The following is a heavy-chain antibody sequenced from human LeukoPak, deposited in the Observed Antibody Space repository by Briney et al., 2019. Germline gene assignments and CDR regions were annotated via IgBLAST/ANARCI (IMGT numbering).Heavy chain of an antibody. CDR3: ARVGQTEVIVVVAADAFDI. J-gene: IGHJ3*02. D-gene: IGHD2-15*01. V-gene: IGHV3-7*01. Sequence: GGSLRLSRAASGFTFSSYWMSWVRQAPGKGLEWVANIKQDGSEKYYVDSVKGRFTISRDNAKNSLYLQMNSLRAEDTAVYYCARVGQTEVIVVVAADAFDIWGQGTMVTVSS. CDR2: IKQDGSEK. CDR1: GFTFSSYW.